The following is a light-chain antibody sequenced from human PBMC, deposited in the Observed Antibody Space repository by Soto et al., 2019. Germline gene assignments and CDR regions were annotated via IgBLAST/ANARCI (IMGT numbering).Light chain of an antibody. V-gene: IGLV2-14*03. CDR3: SSYTSSNTEV. Sequence: TQPASGNRFPGRASSITNNGTSSDVGAYNYVSWYQHHPGKAPKLIIYDVSDRPSGVSNRFSASKSGNTASLTISGLQAEDEADYYCSSYTSSNTEVFGTGTKVTVL. CDR2: DVS. J-gene: IGLJ1*01. CDR1: SSDVGAYNY.